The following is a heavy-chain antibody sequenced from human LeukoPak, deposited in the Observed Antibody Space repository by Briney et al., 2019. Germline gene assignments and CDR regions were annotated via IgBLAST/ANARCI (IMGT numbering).Heavy chain of an antibody. CDR2: ISAYNGNT. D-gene: IGHD6-13*01. CDR3: ARGQGSWYVGDYYYYYGMDV. J-gene: IGHJ6*04. CDR1: GYTFTSYG. Sequence: GASVKVSCKASGYTFTSYGISWVRQAPGQGLEWMGWISAYNGNTNYAQKLQGRVTMTTDTSTSTAYMELRSLRSDDTAVYYCARGQGSWYVGDYYYYYGMDVWGKGTTVTVSS. V-gene: IGHV1-18*04.